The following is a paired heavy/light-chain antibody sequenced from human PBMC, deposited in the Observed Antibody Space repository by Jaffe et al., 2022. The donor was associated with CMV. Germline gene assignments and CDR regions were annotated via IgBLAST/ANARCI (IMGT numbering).Light chain of an antibody. CDR3: SSYTTSTTPWV. J-gene: IGLJ3*02. CDR1: NSDVGAYNY. Sequence: QSALTQPASVSGSPGQSITISCTGTNSDVGAYNYVSWYQQHPGKAPKLMIYDVSDRPSGVSNRFSGSKSGSTASLTISGLQAEDEADYYCSSYTTSTTPWVFGGGTKLTVL. CDR2: DVS. V-gene: IGLV2-14*03.
Heavy chain of an antibody. CDR1: GYTFTGYY. Sequence: QVQLVQSGAEVKKPGASVKVSCKASGYTFTGYYMHWVRQAPGQGLEWMGWINPNSGDTKYAQKFRGRVTMTRDTSISTVYMELSRLTSEDTAVYYCAKSVLPDLAAAGLDYWGQGTLVTVSS. CDR2: INPNSGDT. CDR3: AKSVLPDLAAAGLDY. V-gene: IGHV1-2*02. J-gene: IGHJ4*02. D-gene: IGHD6-13*01.